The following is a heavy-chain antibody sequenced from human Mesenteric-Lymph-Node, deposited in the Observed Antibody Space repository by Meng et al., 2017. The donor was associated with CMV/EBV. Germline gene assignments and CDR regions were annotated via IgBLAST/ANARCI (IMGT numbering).Heavy chain of an antibody. CDR1: GYTFTGYY. CDR2: INPNTGFT. J-gene: IGHJ5*02. Sequence: ASVQVSCKGFGYTFTGYYVHWVRQAPAQGLEWMGWINPNTGFTYYAQIFRGRVTMTRDTSISTAYMDLSNLTSNDTAVYYCSRSFYDFWCNWFDPWGQGTLVTVSS. D-gene: IGHD3/OR15-3a*01. CDR3: SRSFYDFWCNWFDP. V-gene: IGHV1-2*02.